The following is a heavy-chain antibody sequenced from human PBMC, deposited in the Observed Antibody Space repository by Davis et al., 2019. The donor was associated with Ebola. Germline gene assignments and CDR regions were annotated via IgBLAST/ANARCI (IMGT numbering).Heavy chain of an antibody. CDR1: GGSISNDGYY. D-gene: IGHD6-6*01. V-gene: IGHV4-31*03. J-gene: IGHJ4*02. Sequence: PSETLSLTCTVSGGSISNDGYYWNWIRQHPGEGLEWIGYIYYSESAYYNPSLRSRVTMSEDASQKQFSLKLSSVTAADTAVYYCAKDMQEGSSIAARCDYWGQGTLVTVSS. CDR2: IYYSESA. CDR3: AKDMQEGSSIAARCDY.